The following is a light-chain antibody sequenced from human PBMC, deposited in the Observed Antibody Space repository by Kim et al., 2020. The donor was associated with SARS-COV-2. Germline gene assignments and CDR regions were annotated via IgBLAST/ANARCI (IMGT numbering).Light chain of an antibody. V-gene: IGLV3-21*04. CDR1: NIGRKT. Sequence: APGKTAIITCGGNNIGRKTVHWYQQRPGQAPVLVIYSASVRPSGIPERFSGSNSGDTATLTISRVEAGDEAEYYCQVWDSNADHMVFGGGTQLTVL. CDR3: QVWDSNADHMV. J-gene: IGLJ3*02. CDR2: SAS.